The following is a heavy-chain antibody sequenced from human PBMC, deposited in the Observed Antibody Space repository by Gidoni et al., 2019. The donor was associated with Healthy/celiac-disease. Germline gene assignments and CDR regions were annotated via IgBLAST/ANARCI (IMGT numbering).Heavy chain of an antibody. Sequence: EVQLVESGGGLVKPGGSLSLSCAASGFTFSSYSMNWVRQAPGKGLAWVSSISSSSSYIYYADSVQGRFTISRDNAKNSLYLQMNSLRAEDTAVYYCAREWIQLWSEIFYGMDVWGQGTTVTVSS. CDR1: GFTFSSYS. D-gene: IGHD5-18*01. V-gene: IGHV3-21*01. CDR3: AREWIQLWSEIFYGMDV. J-gene: IGHJ6*02. CDR2: ISSSSSYI.